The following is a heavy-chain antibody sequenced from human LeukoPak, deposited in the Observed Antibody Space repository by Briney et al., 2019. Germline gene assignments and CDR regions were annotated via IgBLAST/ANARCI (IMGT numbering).Heavy chain of an antibody. CDR2: INHSGST. D-gene: IGHD5-24*01. V-gene: IGHV4-34*01. Sequence: SETLSLTCTVSGGSITSYYWSWIRQPPGKGLEWIGEINHSGSTNYNPSLKSRVTISVDTSKNQFSLKLSSVTAADTAVYYCARGREMATMFAGEKYYFDYWGQGTLVTVSS. CDR3: ARGREMATMFAGEKYYFDY. J-gene: IGHJ4*02. CDR1: GGSITSYY.